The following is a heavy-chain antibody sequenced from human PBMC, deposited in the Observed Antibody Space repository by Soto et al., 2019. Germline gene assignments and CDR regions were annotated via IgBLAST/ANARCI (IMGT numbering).Heavy chain of an antibody. V-gene: IGHV3-53*01. CDR2: VYSSGTT. Sequence: EVQLVESGGGLIQPGGSLRISCVASGFTVSSTYMSWVRQAPGTGLEWVSIVYSSGTTYYADSVKGRFTISRDNSKNTLYLQMNSLRAEDTAVYYCASQGGSGTYYKGDWYFDLWGRGTLVTVSS. CDR1: GFTVSSTY. CDR3: ASQGGSGTYYKGDWYFDL. J-gene: IGHJ2*01. D-gene: IGHD3-10*01.